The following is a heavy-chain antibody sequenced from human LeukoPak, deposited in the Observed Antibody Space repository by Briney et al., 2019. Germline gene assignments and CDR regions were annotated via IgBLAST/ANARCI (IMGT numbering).Heavy chain of an antibody. D-gene: IGHD3-10*01. J-gene: IGHJ4*02. Sequence: PGGSLRLSCAASGFTFSSYAVSWVGQAPGKGLEWVSAISGSGGSTYYADSVKGRFTISRDNSKNTLYLQMNSLRAEDTAVYYCAKAGVLWFGELSRTTYYFDYWGQGTLVTVSS. V-gene: IGHV3-23*01. CDR2: ISGSGGST. CDR1: GFTFSSYA. CDR3: AKAGVLWFGELSRTTYYFDY.